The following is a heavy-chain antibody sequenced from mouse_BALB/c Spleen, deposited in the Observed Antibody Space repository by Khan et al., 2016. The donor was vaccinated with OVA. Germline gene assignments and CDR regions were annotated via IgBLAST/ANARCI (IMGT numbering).Heavy chain of an antibody. Sequence: EVKLEVSGPGLVKPSQSLSLTCTVTGYSITSGYAWNWIRQFPGNKLEWMGYISYSGVTSYTPSLTSRISITRATSKHQFFLKLNSVTTEDTATYYCARGNYYGYYFDYWGQGTTLTVAP. CDR2: ISYSGVT. CDR3: ARGNYYGYYFDY. CDR1: GYSITSGYA. D-gene: IGHD1-1*01. V-gene: IGHV3-2*02. J-gene: IGHJ2*01.